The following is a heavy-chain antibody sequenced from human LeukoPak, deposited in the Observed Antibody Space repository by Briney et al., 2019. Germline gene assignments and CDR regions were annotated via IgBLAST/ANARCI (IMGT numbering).Heavy chain of an antibody. V-gene: IGHV1-46*01. Sequence: GASVKVSCKASGYTFTSYYMHWVRRAPGQGLEWMGIINPSGGSTSYAQKFQGRVTMTRDTSTSTVYMELSSLRSEDTAVYYCARATYSSSWYEGRFDPWGQGTLVTVSS. CDR3: ARATYSSSWYEGRFDP. J-gene: IGHJ5*02. D-gene: IGHD6-13*01. CDR1: GYTFTSYY. CDR2: INPSGGST.